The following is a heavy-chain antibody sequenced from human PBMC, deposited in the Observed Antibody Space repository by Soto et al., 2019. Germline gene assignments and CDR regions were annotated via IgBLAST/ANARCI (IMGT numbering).Heavy chain of an antibody. D-gene: IGHD6-19*01. J-gene: IGHJ4*02. CDR3: ARERGASSPFDY. CDR1: GYTFTSYD. V-gene: IGHV1-8*01. Sequence: QVQLLQSGAEVKKPGASVKVSCKASGYTFTSYDINWVRQATGQGLAWMGWMNPNSGNTGYAQKFQGRVTMTRNTSISTAYMELSSVRSEDTAVYYCARERGASSPFDYWGQGTLVTVSS. CDR2: MNPNSGNT.